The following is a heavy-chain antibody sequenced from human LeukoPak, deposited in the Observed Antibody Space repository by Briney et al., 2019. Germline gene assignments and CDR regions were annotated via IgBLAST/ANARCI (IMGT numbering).Heavy chain of an antibody. CDR3: ARGLRYCSGGSCYNSDAFDI. D-gene: IGHD2-15*01. J-gene: IGHJ3*02. CDR1: GFTFSSYD. CDR2: IGTAGDP. V-gene: IGHV3-13*05. Sequence: GGSLRLSCAASGFTFSSYDMHWVRQATGKGLEWVSAIGTAGDPYYPGSVKGRFTISREDAKNSLYLQMISLRAGDTAVYYCARGLRYCSGGSCYNSDAFDIWGQGTMVTVSS.